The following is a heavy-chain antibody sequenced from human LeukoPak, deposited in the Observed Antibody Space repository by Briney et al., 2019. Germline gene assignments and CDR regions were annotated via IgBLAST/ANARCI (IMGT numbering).Heavy chain of an antibody. Sequence: PSETLSLTCTVSGGSISSSSYYWGWIRQPPGTGLEWIGSIYYSGSTYYNPSLKSRVTISVDTSKNQFSLKLSSVTAADTAVYYCARSGRGPYGLWFGESTFDAFDIWGQGTMVTVSS. CDR2: IYYSGST. D-gene: IGHD3-10*01. V-gene: IGHV4-39*01. CDR3: ARSGRGPYGLWFGESTFDAFDI. CDR1: GGSISSSSYY. J-gene: IGHJ3*02.